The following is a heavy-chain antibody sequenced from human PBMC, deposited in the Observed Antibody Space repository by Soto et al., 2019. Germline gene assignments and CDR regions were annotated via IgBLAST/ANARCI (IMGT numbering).Heavy chain of an antibody. CDR1: GGSISNHY. CDR2: IYYNGNT. V-gene: IGHV4-59*11. Sequence: SETLSLTCTVSGGSISNHYWIWIRQPPGKGLEWIGYIYYNGNTNYNPSLKSRVTMSVDTSKNQISLTLSSVTAADPAVYYCARANWYSEYWGQGTLVTVSS. CDR3: ARANWYSEY. J-gene: IGHJ4*02. D-gene: IGHD7-27*01.